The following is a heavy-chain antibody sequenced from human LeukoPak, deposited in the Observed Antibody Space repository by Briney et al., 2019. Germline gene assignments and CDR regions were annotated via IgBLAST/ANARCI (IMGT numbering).Heavy chain of an antibody. D-gene: IGHD2-2*01. CDR1: GGSISSYY. CDR2: IYTSGST. CDR3: ARVRGTSFPWYFDL. V-gene: IGHV4-4*07. Sequence: SETLSLTCTVSGGSISSYYWSWIRQPAGKGLEWIARIYTSGSTNYNPSLKSRVTMSVDTSKNQFSLKLSSVTAADTAVYFCARVRGTSFPWYFDLWGRGTLVTVSS. J-gene: IGHJ2*01.